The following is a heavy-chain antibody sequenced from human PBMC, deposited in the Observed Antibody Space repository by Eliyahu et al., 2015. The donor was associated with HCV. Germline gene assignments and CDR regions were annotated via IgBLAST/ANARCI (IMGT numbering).Heavy chain of an antibody. Sequence: QVQLVESGGNLVKPGGSLRLSCAASGFTFSDYYMSWIRQAPGKGLEWVSYISSSSSYTNYADSVKGRFTISRDNAKNSLYLQMNSLRAEDTAVYYCARLTMGLDQHYFDYWGQGTLVTVSS. J-gene: IGHJ4*02. CDR2: ISSSSSYT. CDR1: GFTFSDYY. CDR3: ARLTMGLDQHYFDY. V-gene: IGHV3-11*05. D-gene: IGHD3-10*01.